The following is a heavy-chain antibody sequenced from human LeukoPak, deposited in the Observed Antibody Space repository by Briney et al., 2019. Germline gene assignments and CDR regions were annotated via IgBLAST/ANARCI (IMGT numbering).Heavy chain of an antibody. CDR2: ISGSGGST. J-gene: IGHJ4*02. D-gene: IGHD6-19*01. V-gene: IGHV3-23*01. Sequence: AGGSLRLSCAASGFTFSSYAMSRVRQGPGKGLEWVSAISGSGGSTYYADSVKGRFTISRDNSKNTLYLQMNSLRAEDTAVYYCAKVEKVAGRYYFDYWGQGTLVTVSS. CDR3: AKVEKVAGRYYFDY. CDR1: GFTFSSYA.